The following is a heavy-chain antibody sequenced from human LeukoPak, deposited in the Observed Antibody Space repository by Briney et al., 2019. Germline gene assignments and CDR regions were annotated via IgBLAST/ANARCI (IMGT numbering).Heavy chain of an antibody. CDR3: AREGLATMIRGVIPY. D-gene: IGHD3-10*01. J-gene: IGHJ4*02. Sequence: PSQTLSLTCTVSGVSISSGGYYWSWIRQPPGKGLEWIGYIYYSGNTNYNPSLKSRVTISVDTSKNQFSLKLSSVTAADTAVYYCAREGLATMIRGVIPYWGQGTLVTVSS. V-gene: IGHV4-61*08. CDR2: IYYSGNT. CDR1: GVSISSGGYY.